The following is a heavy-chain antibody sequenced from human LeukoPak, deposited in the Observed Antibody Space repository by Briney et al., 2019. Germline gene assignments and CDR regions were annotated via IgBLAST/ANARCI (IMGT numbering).Heavy chain of an antibody. D-gene: IGHD3-22*01. CDR1: GGTFSSYA. CDR3: ARVGSSEVWFDP. J-gene: IGHJ5*02. Sequence: GASVKVSCKASGGTFSSYAISWVRQAPGQGLEWMGGIIPIFGTANYAQKFQGRVTITADESTSTAYMELSSLRSEDTAVYYCARVGSSEVWFDPWGQGTLVTVSS. V-gene: IGHV1-69*13. CDR2: IIPIFGTA.